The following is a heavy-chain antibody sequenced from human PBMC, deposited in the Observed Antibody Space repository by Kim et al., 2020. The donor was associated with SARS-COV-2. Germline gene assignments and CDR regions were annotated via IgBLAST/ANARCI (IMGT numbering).Heavy chain of an antibody. CDR3: ARAGYSSGHYYFDY. J-gene: IGHJ4*02. Sequence: PSLKSRVTISVDTSKNQFSLKLSSVTAADTAVYYCARAGYSSGHYYFDYWGQGTLVTVSS. V-gene: IGHV4-34*01. D-gene: IGHD6-19*01.